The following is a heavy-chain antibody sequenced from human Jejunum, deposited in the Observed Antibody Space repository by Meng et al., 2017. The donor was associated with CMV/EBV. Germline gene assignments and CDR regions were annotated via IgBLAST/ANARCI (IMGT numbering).Heavy chain of an antibody. CDR2: VSGTGETT. J-gene: IGHJ4*02. Sequence: EVQLLESGGDSVQPGXXXXLSCAASGFTFSDCGMSWVRQAPGKGLEWISAVSGTGETTYYADSVKGRFAISRDNSKNTLYLQMNSLRADDTALYYCVGLLTGYYSHWWGQGTLVTVSS. CDR3: VGLLTGYYSHW. V-gene: IGHV3-23*01. CDR1: GFTFSDCG. D-gene: IGHD3-9*01.